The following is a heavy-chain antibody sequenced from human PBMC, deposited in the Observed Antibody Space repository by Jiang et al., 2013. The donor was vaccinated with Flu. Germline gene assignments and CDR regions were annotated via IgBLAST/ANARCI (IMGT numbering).Heavy chain of an antibody. Sequence: ISSYYWSWIRPAPTGRDWSGLGISITVGAPTTTPPSKSRVTISVDTSKNQFSLKLSSVTAADTAVYYCARLSISSSSWYRDYGMDVWGQGTTVTVSS. J-gene: IGHJ6*02. CDR2: SITVGAP. CDR1: ISSYY. V-gene: IGHV4-59*08. CDR3: ARLSISSSSWYRDYGMDV. D-gene: IGHD6-13*01.